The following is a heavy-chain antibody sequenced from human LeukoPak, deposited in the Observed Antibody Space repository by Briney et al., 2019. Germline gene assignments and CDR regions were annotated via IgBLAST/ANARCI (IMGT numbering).Heavy chain of an antibody. CDR2: INHSGST. CDR1: GGSFSGYN. V-gene: IGHV4-34*01. J-gene: IGHJ4*02. Sequence: PSETLSLTCAVSGGSFSGYNSSWIRHPPGKGLEWIGEINHSGSTNYNPSLTSRATISLETSKTQSSLMLSSVTAAATAVYYSAGRGIRGGGIDYWGQGTLVTVSS. CDR3: AGRGIRGGGIDY. D-gene: IGHD3-16*01.